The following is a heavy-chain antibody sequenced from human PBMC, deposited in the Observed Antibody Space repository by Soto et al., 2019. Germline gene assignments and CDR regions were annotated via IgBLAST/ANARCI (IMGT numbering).Heavy chain of an antibody. CDR2: IYYSGST. CDR1: GGSISSSSYY. Sequence: PSETLSLTCTVSGGSISSSSYYWGWIRQPPGKGVDWIGSIYYSGSTYYSPSLMSRVTISVDTSKNQFSLKLSSVTAADTAVYYCARWYYDSLTGPIYYYYGMDVWGQGTKDTVSS. CDR3: ARWYYDSLTGPIYYYYGMDV. D-gene: IGHD3-9*01. J-gene: IGHJ6*02. V-gene: IGHV4-39*01.